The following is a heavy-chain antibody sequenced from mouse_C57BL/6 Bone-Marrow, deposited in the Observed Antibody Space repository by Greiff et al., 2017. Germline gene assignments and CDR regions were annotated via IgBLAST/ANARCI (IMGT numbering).Heavy chain of an antibody. CDR3: ASYDYDSYYFDY. CDR2: ISYDGSN. V-gene: IGHV3-6*01. CDR1: GYSITSGYY. Sequence: EVHLVESGPGLVKPSQSLSLTCSVTGYSITSGYYWNWIRQFPGNKLEWMGYISYDGSNNYNPSLKNRISITRDTSKNQFFLKLNSVTTEDTATYYCASYDYDSYYFDYWGQGTTLTVSS. J-gene: IGHJ2*01. D-gene: IGHD2-4*01.